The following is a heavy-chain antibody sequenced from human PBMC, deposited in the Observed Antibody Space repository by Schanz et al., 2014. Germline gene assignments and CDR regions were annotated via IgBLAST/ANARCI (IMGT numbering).Heavy chain of an antibody. J-gene: IGHJ3*01. V-gene: IGHV3-30*02. Sequence: QVQLVESGGGVVQPGGSLRLSCAASGFAFRNYGMHWARQAPGKGPEWVAFIEYDEKNEYYADSVKGRFSISRDNSKNAVFLQMNNLRTEDTAAYFCASRLTVKAFGLWGQGTMVTVS. CDR3: ASRLTVKAFGL. CDR1: GFAFRNYG. CDR2: IEYDEKNE.